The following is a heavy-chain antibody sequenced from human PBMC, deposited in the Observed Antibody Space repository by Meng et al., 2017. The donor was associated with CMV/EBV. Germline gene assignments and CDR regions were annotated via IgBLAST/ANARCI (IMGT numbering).Heavy chain of an antibody. J-gene: IGHJ4*02. D-gene: IGHD3-3*01. V-gene: IGHV1-18*01. CDR2: ISAYNGYT. CDR3: ARKRHYDFWSGYLVDY. CDR1: YTFTSDG. Sequence: YTFTSDGISWVRPAPGQGLEWMGWISAYNGYTNYVEKLQGRVTMTTDTSTSTAYMELRSLRSDDTAVYYCARKRHYDFWSGYLVDYWGQGTLVTVSS.